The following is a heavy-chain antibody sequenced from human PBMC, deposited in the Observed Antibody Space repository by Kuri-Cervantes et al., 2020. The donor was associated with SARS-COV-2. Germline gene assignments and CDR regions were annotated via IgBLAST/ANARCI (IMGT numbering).Heavy chain of an antibody. J-gene: IGHJ6*02. D-gene: IGHD2-2*02. CDR2: ISGSGGST. CDR1: GFTFSSYA. V-gene: IGHV3-23*01. CDR3: ARDPYCSSTSCYTGYYYYGMDV. Sequence: ETLSLTCAASGFTFSSYAMSWVRQAPGKGLEWVSAISGSGGSTYYADSVKGRFTISRDNAKNSLYLQMNSLRAEDTAVYYCARDPYCSSTSCYTGYYYYGMDVWGQGTTVTVSS.